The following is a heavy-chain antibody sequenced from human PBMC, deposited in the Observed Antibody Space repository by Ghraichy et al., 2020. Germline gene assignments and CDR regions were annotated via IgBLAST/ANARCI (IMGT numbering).Heavy chain of an antibody. V-gene: IGHV3-23*01. CDR2: ISGSGGST. J-gene: IGHJ3*02. D-gene: IGHD3-3*01. CDR3: SNGGARDYDFWSGYDAFDI. Sequence: VSAISGSGGSTYSADSVKGRFTISRDNSKNTLYLQMNSLRAEDTAVYYCSNGGARDYDFWSGYDAFDIWVQG.